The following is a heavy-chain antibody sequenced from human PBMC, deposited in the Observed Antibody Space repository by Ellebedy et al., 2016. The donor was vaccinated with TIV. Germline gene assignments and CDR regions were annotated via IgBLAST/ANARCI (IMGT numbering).Heavy chain of an antibody. CDR1: GFTFSSYS. D-gene: IGHD3-16*02. Sequence: GESLKISXAASGFTFSSYSMNWVRQAPGKGLEWVSSISSSSSYIYYADSVKGRFTISRDNAKNSLYLQMNSLRAEDTAVYYCAREGYDYVWGSYRQDYYGMDVWGQGTTVTVSS. CDR2: ISSSSSYI. J-gene: IGHJ6*02. V-gene: IGHV3-21*01. CDR3: AREGYDYVWGSYRQDYYGMDV.